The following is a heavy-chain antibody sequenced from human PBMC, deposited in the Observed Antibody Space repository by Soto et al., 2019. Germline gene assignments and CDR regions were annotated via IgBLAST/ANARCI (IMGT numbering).Heavy chain of an antibody. V-gene: IGHV4-34*01. D-gene: IGHD2-15*01. CDR2: IYYSGTT. CDR3: ARWVEVSLDYFDS. Sequence: SETLSLTCAVYGGSFSGYYWSWIRQPPGKGLEWIGYIYYSGTTYYNPSLKSRVTMSVDTSKNQFSLHLSSVTAADTAVYYCARWVEVSLDYFDSWGQGNPVTVSS. J-gene: IGHJ4*02. CDR1: GGSFSGYY.